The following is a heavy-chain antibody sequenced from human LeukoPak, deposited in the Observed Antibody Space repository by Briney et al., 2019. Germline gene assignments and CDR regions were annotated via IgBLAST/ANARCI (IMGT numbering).Heavy chain of an antibody. V-gene: IGHV1-2*02. CDR3: ARDVTGYYDSSGEEAFDI. D-gene: IGHD3-22*01. J-gene: IGHJ3*02. CDR2: INPNSGGT. CDR1: GYTFTGYY. Sequence: GASVKVFCKASGYTFTGYYMHWVRQAPGQGLEWMGWINPNSGGTNYAQKFQGRVTMTRDTSISTAYMELSRLRSDDTAVYYCARDVTGYYDSSGEEAFDIWGQGTMVTVSS.